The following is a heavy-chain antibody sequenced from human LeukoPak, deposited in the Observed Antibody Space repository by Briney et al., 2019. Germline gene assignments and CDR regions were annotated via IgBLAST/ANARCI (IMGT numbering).Heavy chain of an antibody. CDR3: ARADYGGNFAEDY. Sequence: PGGSLRLSCAASGFTFSSYGMHWVRQAPGKGLEWVAVISYDGSNKYYADSVKGRFTISRDNSKNTLYLQMNSLRAEDTAVYYCARADYGGNFAEDYWGQGTLVTVSS. CDR1: GFTFSSYG. V-gene: IGHV3-30*03. CDR2: ISYDGSNK. J-gene: IGHJ4*02. D-gene: IGHD4-23*01.